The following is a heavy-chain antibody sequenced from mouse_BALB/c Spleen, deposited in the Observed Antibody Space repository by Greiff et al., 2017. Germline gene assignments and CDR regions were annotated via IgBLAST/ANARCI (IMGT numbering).Heavy chain of an antibody. CDR2: INPSTGYT. V-gene: IGHV1-7*01. CDR1: GYTFTSYW. D-gene: IGHD2-1*01. J-gene: IGHJ4*01. CDR3: ARKGVAYGNYGGYAMDY. Sequence: QVQLQQSGAELAKPGASVKMSCKASGYTFTSYWLHWVKQRPGQGLEWIGYINPSTGYTEYNQKFKDKATLTADKSSSTAYMQLSSLTSEDSAVYYWARKGVAYGNYGGYAMDYWGQGTSVTVSS.